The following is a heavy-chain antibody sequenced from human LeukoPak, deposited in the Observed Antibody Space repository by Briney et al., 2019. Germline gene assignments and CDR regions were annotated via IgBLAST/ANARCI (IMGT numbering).Heavy chain of an antibody. Sequence: GGSLRLSCAASGFTFSSYWMTWVRQAPGKGLEWVANIKQDGSEINYVGTVKGRFTISRDNAKNSLYLQMSSLRGEDTAVYYCARGTMVTVNFDYWGQGTLVTVSS. CDR3: ARGTMVTVNFDY. J-gene: IGHJ4*02. V-gene: IGHV3-7*02. D-gene: IGHD4-11*01. CDR2: IKQDGSEI. CDR1: GFTFSSYW.